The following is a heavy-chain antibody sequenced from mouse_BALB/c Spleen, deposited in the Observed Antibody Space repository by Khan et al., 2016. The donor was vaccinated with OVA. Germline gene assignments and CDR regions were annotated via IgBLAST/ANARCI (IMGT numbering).Heavy chain of an antibody. CDR3: ARKNYYGYALDY. CDR1: GYSITSDYA. CDR2: ISYSGST. J-gene: IGHJ4*01. V-gene: IGHV3-2*02. Sequence: VQLKESGPGLVKPSQSLSLTCTATGYSITSDYAWDWIRQFPGNKLEWMCYISYSGSTSYNPSLKSRISITRDTSKNQFFLQLNTVTTEDTATYYCARKNYYGYALDYWSQGTTVTFSS. D-gene: IGHD1-1*01.